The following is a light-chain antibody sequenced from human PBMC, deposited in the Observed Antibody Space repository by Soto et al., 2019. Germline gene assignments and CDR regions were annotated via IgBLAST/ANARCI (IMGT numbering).Light chain of an antibody. CDR3: QEYNSYWT. J-gene: IGKJ1*01. Sequence: DIQMTQSPSTLSASVGDRVTLTCRASQSINNWLAWYQQKPGKAPKLLIYKASSLESGVPSRFSGSGSETEFTLTISSLQPDDFATYYCQEYNSYWTFGQGTKVEIK. V-gene: IGKV1-5*03. CDR2: KAS. CDR1: QSINNW.